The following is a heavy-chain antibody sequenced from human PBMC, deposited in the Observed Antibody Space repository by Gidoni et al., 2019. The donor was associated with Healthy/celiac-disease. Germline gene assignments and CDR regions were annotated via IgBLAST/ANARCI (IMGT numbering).Heavy chain of an antibody. CDR2: ISSSSSYI. J-gene: IGHJ4*02. Sequence: EVQLVESGGGLVKLGGSLRLSCAASGFTFSSSSMSWGRQAPGKVRAWVASISSSSSYIYYADSVKGRFTISRDNAKNSLYLQMNSLRAEDTAVYYCARDRGGWYENYWGQGTLVTVSS. CDR1: GFTFSSSS. V-gene: IGHV3-21*01. D-gene: IGHD6-19*01. CDR3: ARDRGGWYENY.